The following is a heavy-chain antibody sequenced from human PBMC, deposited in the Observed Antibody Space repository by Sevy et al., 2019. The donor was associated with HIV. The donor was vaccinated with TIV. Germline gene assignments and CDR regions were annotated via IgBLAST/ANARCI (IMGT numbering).Heavy chain of an antibody. V-gene: IGHV3-21*01. Sequence: GGSLRLSCAASGFTFSSYSMNWVRQAPGKGLEWVSSISSSSSYIYYADSVKGRFTISRDNAKNSRYLQMNSLRAEDTAVYYCASRNGYSSSWYLDYWGQGNLVTVSS. J-gene: IGHJ4*02. CDR2: ISSSSSYI. CDR3: ASRNGYSSSWYLDY. CDR1: GFTFSSYS. D-gene: IGHD6-13*01.